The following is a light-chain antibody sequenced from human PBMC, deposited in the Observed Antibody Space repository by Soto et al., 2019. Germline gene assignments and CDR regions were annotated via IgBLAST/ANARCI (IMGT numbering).Light chain of an antibody. CDR2: DAS. J-gene: IGKJ3*01. Sequence: NVLTQSAATLCLSPGERATRSCRASQSVSRNLAWYQQKPGQAPRLLIYDASNRATGIPARFSGSGSVTDFTLTISSLEPEDFAVYYCQQRSNWATFGPGTKVDIK. CDR1: QSVSRN. V-gene: IGKV3-11*01. CDR3: QQRSNWAT.